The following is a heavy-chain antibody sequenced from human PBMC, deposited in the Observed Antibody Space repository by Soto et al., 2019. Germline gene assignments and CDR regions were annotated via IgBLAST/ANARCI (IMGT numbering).Heavy chain of an antibody. J-gene: IGHJ5*01. CDR2: ISGSNGAT. D-gene: IGHD5-12*01. Sequence: ASVKVSCKFSGYNFINYGMTWVRQAPGQGLEWMGWISGSNGATKYAQRFQARVTLTTDTSTNTAYMEPRSLRLDDTAVYYCARDSKWLIINGNWFDSWGQGTLVTVSS. V-gene: IGHV1-18*04. CDR1: GYNFINYG. CDR3: ARDSKWLIINGNWFDS.